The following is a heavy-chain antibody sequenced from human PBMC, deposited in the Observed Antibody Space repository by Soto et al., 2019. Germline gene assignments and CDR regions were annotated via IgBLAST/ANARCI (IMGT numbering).Heavy chain of an antibody. CDR3: ARNTPFFESSGSADY. V-gene: IGHV1-18*01. CDR1: GYNFVTYG. D-gene: IGHD3-22*01. CDR2: ISVYSGNT. J-gene: IGHJ4*02. Sequence: ASVKVSCKTSGYNFVTYGITWVRQAPGQGLEWMGWISVYSGNTHYAQKFHDRVTLTTDTSTTTAYMDLRNLTSDDTAFYYCARNTPFFESSGSADYWGQGTLVTVSS.